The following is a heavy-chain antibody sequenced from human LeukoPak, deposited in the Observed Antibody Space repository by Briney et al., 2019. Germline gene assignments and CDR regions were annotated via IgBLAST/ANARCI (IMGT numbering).Heavy chain of an antibody. Sequence: AASVKVSCKASGYKFISYGISWVRRAPGQGLEWIGWISAYNGNTNYAQNLQGRVTMTTDTSTSTVYMELRSLRSDDTAVYYCARDRRGYYDSSGYGDYWGQGTLVTVSS. V-gene: IGHV1-18*04. D-gene: IGHD3-22*01. CDR1: GYKFISYG. CDR2: ISAYNGNT. J-gene: IGHJ4*02. CDR3: ARDRRGYYDSSGYGDY.